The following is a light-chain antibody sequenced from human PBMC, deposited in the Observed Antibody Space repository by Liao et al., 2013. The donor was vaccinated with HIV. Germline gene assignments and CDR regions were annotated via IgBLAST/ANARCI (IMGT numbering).Light chain of an antibody. V-gene: IGLV3-21*04. Sequence: SYELTQPPSESVAPGGTARIKCRGINIGNKRVHWYQLKPGQAPVMVISYDSDRPSGIPARFSGSKSGNSATLTISSVEAGDEAEYYCQVWDRTSDHPVFGGGTMLTVL. CDR1: NIGNKR. CDR3: QVWDRTSDHPV. J-gene: IGLJ2*01. CDR2: YDS.